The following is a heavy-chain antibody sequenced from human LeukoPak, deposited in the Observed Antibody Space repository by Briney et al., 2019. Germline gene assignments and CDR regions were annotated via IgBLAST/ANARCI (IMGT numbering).Heavy chain of an antibody. Sequence: SVKVSCKASGGTFSSYAISGVRQAPGQGLEWMGRIIPIFGTANYAQKFQGRVTITTDESTSTAYMELSSLRSEDTAVYYRARDRRGQEFDYWGQGTLVTVSS. CDR2: IIPIFGTA. CDR1: GGTFSSYA. J-gene: IGHJ4*02. CDR3: ARDRRGQEFDY. V-gene: IGHV1-69*05.